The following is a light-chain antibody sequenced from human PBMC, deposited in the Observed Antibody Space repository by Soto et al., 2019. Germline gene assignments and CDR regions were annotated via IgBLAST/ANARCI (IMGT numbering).Light chain of an antibody. CDR2: SAS. CDR1: QSIDSC. Sequence: ILMTKSPSTVSASAGDTATISCRASQSIDSCLAWYQQKPGKAPKLLIYSASTLESGVPSRFSGSGSGTEFTLTINSLQPDDFATYYCQQYDIYFWTFGQGTKVDIK. CDR3: QQYDIYFWT. V-gene: IGKV1-5*01. J-gene: IGKJ1*01.